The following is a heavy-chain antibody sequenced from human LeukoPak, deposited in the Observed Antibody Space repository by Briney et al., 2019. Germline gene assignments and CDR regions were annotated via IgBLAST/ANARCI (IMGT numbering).Heavy chain of an antibody. V-gene: IGHV4-30-4*01. CDR2: IYYSGST. CDR1: GGSISSGDYY. Sequence: SQTLSLTCTVSGGSISSGDYYWSWIRQPPGKGLEWIGHIYYSGSTYYNPSLKSRVTISVDTSKNQFSLKLSSVTAADTAVYYCARGTEDYGGNSEWYFDYWGQGTLVTVSS. CDR3: ARGTEDYGGNSEWYFDY. D-gene: IGHD4-23*01. J-gene: IGHJ4*02.